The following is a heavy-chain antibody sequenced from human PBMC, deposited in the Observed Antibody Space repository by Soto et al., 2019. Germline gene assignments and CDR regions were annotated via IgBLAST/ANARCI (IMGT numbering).Heavy chain of an antibody. V-gene: IGHV1-69*13. Sequence: SVKVSCTASGYTFTNYGITWVRQAHEQGLEWMGGIIPIFGTANYAQKFQGRATITADESTSTAYMELSSLRSEDTAVYYCARPMYYDTRAYAFDIWGQGTMVTVSS. CDR3: ARPMYYDTRAYAFDI. CDR2: IIPIFGTA. J-gene: IGHJ3*02. CDR1: GYTFTNYG. D-gene: IGHD3-22*01.